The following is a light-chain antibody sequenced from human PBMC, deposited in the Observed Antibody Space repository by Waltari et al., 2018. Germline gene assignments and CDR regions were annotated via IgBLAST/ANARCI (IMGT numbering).Light chain of an antibody. CDR2: DDI. CDR3: QVWDIDSDPSVV. Sequence: SYVLTQPPSVSVAPGRTARITCGGNNIGTKTAHWYQQKPGQAPVMVVYDDIDRPSGIPERFSGSNSGNTATLIINRVEAGDDADYYCQVWDIDSDPSVVFGGGTKLTVL. J-gene: IGLJ2*01. CDR1: NIGTKT. V-gene: IGLV3-21*03.